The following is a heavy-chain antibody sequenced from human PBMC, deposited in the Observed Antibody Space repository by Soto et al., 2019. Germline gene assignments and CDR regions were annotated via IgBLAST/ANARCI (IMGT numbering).Heavy chain of an antibody. CDR1: GDSITRGGYS. V-gene: IGHV4-30-2*01. CDR3: ASDLGSGTGWFDP. CDR2: SYHNGNS. J-gene: IGHJ5*02. D-gene: IGHD3-10*01. Sequence: QLQLQESGSGLVKPSDTLSLTCDVSGDSITRGGYSWTWIRQPPGKGLEWIGYSYHNGNSYLNPALGSPLTISVDRSKNQFFMKLSSVTAAATGVYYCASDLGSGTGWFDPWGQGTLVTVSS.